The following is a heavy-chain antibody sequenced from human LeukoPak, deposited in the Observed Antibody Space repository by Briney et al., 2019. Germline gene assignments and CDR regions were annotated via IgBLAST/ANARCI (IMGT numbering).Heavy chain of an antibody. V-gene: IGHV4-59*08. CDR3: ARARYVNSFYAFDI. D-gene: IGHD3-9*01. CDR1: GGPISSDY. J-gene: IGHJ3*02. CDR2: IYYSGST. Sequence: SETLSLTCTVSGGPISSDYWSWIRQPPGKGLEWIGFIYYSGSTNYNPSLKSRVTISVDTSKNQFSLKLSSVTAADTAVYYCARARYVNSFYAFDIWGQGTLVTVSS.